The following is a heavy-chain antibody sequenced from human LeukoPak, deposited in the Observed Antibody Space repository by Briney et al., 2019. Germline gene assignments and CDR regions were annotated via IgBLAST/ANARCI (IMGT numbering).Heavy chain of an antibody. Sequence: GRSLRLSCAASGFTFSSYGMSWVRQAPGKGRGWGGFIRSKAYGGTTEYAASVKGRFTISRDDSKSIAYLQMNSLKTEDTAVYYCTRHYDFWSGYRGDAFDIWGQGTMVTVSS. J-gene: IGHJ3*02. D-gene: IGHD3-3*01. CDR1: GFTFSSYG. V-gene: IGHV3-49*04. CDR2: IRSKAYGGTT. CDR3: TRHYDFWSGYRGDAFDI.